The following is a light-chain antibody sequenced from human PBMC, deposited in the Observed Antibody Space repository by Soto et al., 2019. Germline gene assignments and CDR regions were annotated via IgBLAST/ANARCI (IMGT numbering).Light chain of an antibody. Sequence: EIVLTQPPGTLSLSPGERATLSCRASQSVSSNYLAWYKQKPGQSPRLLIYGTSSRATGIPDRFSGSGSGTDFTLTISRLEPEDFAVYYCQHYGSSPLTFGGGTNVEI. CDR2: GTS. CDR3: QHYGSSPLT. V-gene: IGKV3-20*01. CDR1: QSVSSNY. J-gene: IGKJ4*01.